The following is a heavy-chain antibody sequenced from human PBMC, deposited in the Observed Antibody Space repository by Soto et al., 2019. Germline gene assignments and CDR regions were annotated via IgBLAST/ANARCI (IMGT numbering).Heavy chain of an antibody. Sequence: ASVKFSCKACGYSYTSYGTSWVGQAPGQGLEWMGWISAYNGNTNYAQKLQGRVTMTTDTSTSTAYMELRSLRSDDTAVYYCARGPSSSPFFWGQGTLVTVSS. J-gene: IGHJ4*02. CDR2: ISAYNGNT. V-gene: IGHV1-18*01. D-gene: IGHD6-13*01. CDR1: GYSYTSYG. CDR3: ARGPSSSPFF.